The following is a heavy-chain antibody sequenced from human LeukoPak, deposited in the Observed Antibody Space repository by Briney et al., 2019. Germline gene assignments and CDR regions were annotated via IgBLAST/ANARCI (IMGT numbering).Heavy chain of an antibody. D-gene: IGHD4-23*01. V-gene: IGHV3-53*01. Sequence: GGSLRLSCAASGFTVSSNYMSWVRQAPGKGLEWVSVIYSGGSTYYADSVKGRFTISRDNSKNTLYLQMNSLRAEDTAVYYCARSMTTVAPGLFDYWGQGTLVTVSS. CDR3: ARSMTTVAPGLFDY. J-gene: IGHJ4*02. CDR1: GFTVSSNY. CDR2: IYSGGST.